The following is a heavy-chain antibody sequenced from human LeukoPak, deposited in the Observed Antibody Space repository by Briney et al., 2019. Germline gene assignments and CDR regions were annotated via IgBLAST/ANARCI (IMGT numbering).Heavy chain of an antibody. V-gene: IGHV3-66*01. CDR3: ARAPFTYDSSGDSFDI. CDR1: GFTVSSNY. CDR2: IYSGGST. J-gene: IGHJ3*02. Sequence: GGSLRLSCAASGFTVSSNYMSWIRQAPGKGLEWVSVIYSGGSTYYADSVKGRFTVSRDNSKNTLYLQMNSLRAEDTAVYYCARAPFTYDSSGDSFDIWGQGTMVTVSS. D-gene: IGHD3-22*01.